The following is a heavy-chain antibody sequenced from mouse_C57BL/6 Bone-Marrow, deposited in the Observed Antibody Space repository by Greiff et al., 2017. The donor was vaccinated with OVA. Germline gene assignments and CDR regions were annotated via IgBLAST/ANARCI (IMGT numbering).Heavy chain of an antibody. CDR2: ISNGGGST. Sequence: EVKLRESGGGLVQPGGSLKLSCAASGFTFSDYYMYWVRQTPEKRLEWVAYISNGGGSTYYPDTVKGRFTISRDNAKNTLYLQMSRLKSEDTAMYYCARHRRGYFDYWGQGTTLTVSS. CDR1: GFTFSDYY. CDR3: ARHRRGYFDY. V-gene: IGHV5-12*01. J-gene: IGHJ2*01.